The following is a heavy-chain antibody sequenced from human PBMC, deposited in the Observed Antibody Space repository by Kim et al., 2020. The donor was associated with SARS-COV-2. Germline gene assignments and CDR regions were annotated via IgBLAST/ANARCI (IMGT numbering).Heavy chain of an antibody. V-gene: IGHV3-48*03. J-gene: IGHJ3*02. D-gene: IGHD3-3*01. CDR3: ARALLECPDAFDI. Sequence: GGSLRLSCAASGFTFSSYEMNWVRQAPGKGLEGVSYISSSGSTIYYADSVKGRFTISRDNAKNSLYLQMNSLRAEDTAVYYCARALLECPDAFDIWGQGTMVTVSS. CDR1: GFTFSSYE. CDR2: ISSSGSTI.